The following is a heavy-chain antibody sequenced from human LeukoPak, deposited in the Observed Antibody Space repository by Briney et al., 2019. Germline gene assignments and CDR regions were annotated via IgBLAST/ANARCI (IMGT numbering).Heavy chain of an antibody. D-gene: IGHD3-9*01. CDR2: ISAYNGNT. CDR3: ARNHYYDILTGYVTYGMDV. Sequence: GASVKVSCKASGYTFSNYGISWVRQAPGQGLEWMGWISAYNGNTNYAQKLQGRVTTTTDTSTSTAYMELRSLRSDDTAVYYCARNHYYDILTGYVTYGMDVWGQGTTVTVS. J-gene: IGHJ6*02. CDR1: GYTFSNYG. V-gene: IGHV1-18*01.